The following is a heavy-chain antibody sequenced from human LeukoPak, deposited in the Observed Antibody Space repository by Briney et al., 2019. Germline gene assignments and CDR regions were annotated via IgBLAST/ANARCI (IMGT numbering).Heavy chain of an antibody. J-gene: IGHJ5*02. CDR1: GFTFSSYA. D-gene: IGHD6-19*01. CDR2: IRGRGGST. CDR3: ARAGYCSWVPNWFDP. Sequence: GGSLRLSCAASGFTFSSYAMNWVRQAPGKGLEWVSSIRGRGGSTHYADSVKGRFTISRDNSKKTVYLQMNSLRAEDTAIYYCARAGYCSWVPNWFDPWGQGTLVTVSS. V-gene: IGHV3-23*01.